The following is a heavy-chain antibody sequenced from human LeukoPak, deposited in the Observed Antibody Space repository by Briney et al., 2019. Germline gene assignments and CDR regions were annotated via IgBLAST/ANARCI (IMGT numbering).Heavy chain of an antibody. D-gene: IGHD2-21*02. CDR1: GFTSSSYW. Sequence: GGSLRLSCAASGFTSSSYWMSWVRQAPGKGLEWVANIKQDGSETYYVDSVKGRFTISRDNAKNSLYLQMNSLRAEDTAVYYCFVVVTTLDIWGQGTMVTVSS. CDR2: IKQDGSET. J-gene: IGHJ3*02. CDR3: FVVVTTLDI. V-gene: IGHV3-7*01.